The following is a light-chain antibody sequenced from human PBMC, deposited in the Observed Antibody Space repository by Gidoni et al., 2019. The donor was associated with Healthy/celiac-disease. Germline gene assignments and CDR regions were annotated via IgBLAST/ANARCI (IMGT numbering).Light chain of an antibody. CDR2: DAA. CDR1: QDISNY. V-gene: IGKV1-33*01. J-gene: IGKJ1*01. CDR3: QQDDNLPRT. Sequence: RVTISCQASQDISNYLNWSHQKPGKAPKPLIYDAANLETGVPSRFSGSGSGTDFTVTISSLQAEDIATYYWQQDDNLPRTFGQGTKVEIK.